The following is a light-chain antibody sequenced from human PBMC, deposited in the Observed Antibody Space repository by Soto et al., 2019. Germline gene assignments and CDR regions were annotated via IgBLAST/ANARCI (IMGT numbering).Light chain of an antibody. CDR1: SSDVGGYNY. Sequence: QSVLTQPASVSGSPGQSITISCTGTSSDVGGYNYVSWYQQHPGKAPKLMIYDVSNRPLGVSNRFSGSKSGNTASLTISGLQAEHEAHYSCSSYTSSSTVVFGGGTKLTVL. CDR3: SSYTSSSTVV. J-gene: IGLJ2*01. V-gene: IGLV2-14*01. CDR2: DVS.